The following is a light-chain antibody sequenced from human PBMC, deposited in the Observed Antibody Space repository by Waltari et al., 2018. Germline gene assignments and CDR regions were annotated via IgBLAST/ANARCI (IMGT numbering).Light chain of an antibody. CDR1: NSNVGTRG. CDR2: YDN. CDR3: AAWDNSLNGLV. Sequence: QSVLTQPPSASGTPGQRVTISCSGSNSNVGTRGVTWYQQLPGTAPKLLIYYDNRRPSGVPDRFSGSKSDTSASLAISGLQSEDEAVYHCAAWDNSLNGLVFGGGTKLTVL. V-gene: IGLV1-44*01. J-gene: IGLJ2*01.